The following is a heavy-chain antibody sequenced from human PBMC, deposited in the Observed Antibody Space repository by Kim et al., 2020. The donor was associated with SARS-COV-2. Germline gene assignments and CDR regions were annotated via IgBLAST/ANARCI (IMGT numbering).Heavy chain of an antibody. D-gene: IGHD3-9*01. CDR2: INHSGST. CDR1: GGSFSGYY. Sequence: SETLSLTCAVYGGSFSGYYWSWIRQPPGKGLEWIGEINHSGSTNYNPSLKSRVTISVDTSKNQFSLKLSSVTAADTAVYYCARGGGMTGYPINYYYYGMDVWGQGTTVTVSS. V-gene: IGHV4-34*01. CDR3: ARGGGMTGYPINYYYYGMDV. J-gene: IGHJ6*02.